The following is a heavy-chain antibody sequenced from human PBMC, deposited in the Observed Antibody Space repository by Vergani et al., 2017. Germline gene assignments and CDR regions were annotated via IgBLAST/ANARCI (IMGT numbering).Heavy chain of an antibody. V-gene: IGHV4-61*02. Sequence: QVQLHESGPGLVKPSQTLSLTCTVSGGSISSGSYYWSWIRQPAGKGLEWIGRIYTSGSTNYNPSLKSRVTISVDTSKNQFSLKLSSVTAADTAVYYCARGSDYDFDYWGQGTLVTVSS. CDR2: IYTSGST. CDR1: GGSISSGSYY. D-gene: IGHD4-17*01. J-gene: IGHJ4*02. CDR3: ARGSDYDFDY.